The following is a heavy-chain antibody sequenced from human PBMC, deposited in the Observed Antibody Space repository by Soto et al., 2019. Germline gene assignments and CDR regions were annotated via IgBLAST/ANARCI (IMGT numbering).Heavy chain of an antibody. CDR1: GFTFSSYG. CDR2: ISYDGSNK. J-gene: IGHJ6*02. Sequence: QVQLVESGGGVVQPGRSLRLSCAASGFTFSSYGMHWVRQAPGKGLEWVAVISYDGSNKYYADSVKGRFTISRDNSKNTLYLKMNSLRAEDTAVYYCMDGMDVWGQGTTVTVSS. CDR3: MDGMDV. V-gene: IGHV3-30*03.